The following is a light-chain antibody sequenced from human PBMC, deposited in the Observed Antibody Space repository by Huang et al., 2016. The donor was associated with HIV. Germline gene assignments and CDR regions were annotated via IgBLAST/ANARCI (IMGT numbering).Light chain of an antibody. J-gene: IGKJ2*01. CDR3: QQYSKWPPNT. CDR1: QSVNSK. CDR2: GAS. V-gene: IGKV3-15*01. Sequence: EIVMTQSPATLSLSPGERATLSCRASQSVNSKLAWYQQKPGQAPRLLIYGASTRATGVPGRVSGSGSVTEFTLTISSLQSEDFAVYYCQQYSKWPPNTFGQGTKLESK.